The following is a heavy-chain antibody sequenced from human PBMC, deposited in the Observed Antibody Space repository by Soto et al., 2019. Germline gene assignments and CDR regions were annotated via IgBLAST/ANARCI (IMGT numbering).Heavy chain of an antibody. D-gene: IGHD2-21*01. CDR3: VHKSDDDWFDP. Sequence: QITLKESGPTLVKPTQTLTLTCTFTGFSLSTSGVGVGWFRQPPGKALQWLALIYWDDDKRYSPSLKSRLTITKDTPKNQVVLTMTNMDPLDTATYYCVHKSDDDWFDPWGQGTLVTVSS. V-gene: IGHV2-5*02. CDR1: GFSLSTSGVG. J-gene: IGHJ5*02. CDR2: IYWDDDK.